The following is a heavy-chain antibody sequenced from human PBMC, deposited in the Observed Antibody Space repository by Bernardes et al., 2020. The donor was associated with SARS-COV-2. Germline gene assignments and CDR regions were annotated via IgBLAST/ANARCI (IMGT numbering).Heavy chain of an antibody. CDR1: GFTFSNYA. V-gene: IGHV3-30-3*01. CDR3: ARDSLDIVTIFGVVIIPVGPFDY. J-gene: IGHJ4*02. D-gene: IGHD3-3*01. Sequence: SLRLSCAASGFTFSNYAMHWVRQAPGKGLEWVAVISYDGSNKYYADSVKGRFTISRDNSKNTLYLQMNSLRAEDTAVYYCARDSLDIVTIFGVVIIPVGPFDYWGQGTLVTVSS. CDR2: ISYDGSNK.